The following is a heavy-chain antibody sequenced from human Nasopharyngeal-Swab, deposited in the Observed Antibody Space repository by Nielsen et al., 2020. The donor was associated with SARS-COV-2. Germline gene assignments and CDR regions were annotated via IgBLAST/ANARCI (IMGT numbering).Heavy chain of an antibody. CDR2: ISPYSGNT. CDR3: ARADLILVPAAFGWFDP. Sequence: ASVKVSCKTSGYTFTTYGISWVRQAPGHGLEWMGWISPYSGNTNYAQKFQGRVTMTTDTSTTTAYMELRSLRSDDTAVYYCARADLILVPAAFGWFDPWGQGTLVTVSS. CDR1: GYTFTTYG. J-gene: IGHJ5*02. V-gene: IGHV1-18*01. D-gene: IGHD2-2*01.